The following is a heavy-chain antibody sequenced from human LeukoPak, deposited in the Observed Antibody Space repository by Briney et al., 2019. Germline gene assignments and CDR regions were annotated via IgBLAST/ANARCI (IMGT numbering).Heavy chain of an antibody. Sequence: SQTLSLTCTVSGGSISSGDYYWSWIRQPPGKGLEWIAYMYYSGSTYYNPSLKSRVTMSADTSKNQLSLKLSSVTAADTAVYYYARPYYYDSRIDPWGQGILVTVSS. J-gene: IGHJ5*02. CDR2: MYYSGST. D-gene: IGHD3-22*01. CDR1: GGSISSGDYY. V-gene: IGHV4-30-4*01. CDR3: ARPYYYDSRIDP.